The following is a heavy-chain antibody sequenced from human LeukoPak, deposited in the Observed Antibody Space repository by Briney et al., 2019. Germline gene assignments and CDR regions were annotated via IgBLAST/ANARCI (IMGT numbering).Heavy chain of an antibody. CDR1: GFTFSSYA. D-gene: IGHD5-24*01. CDR2: ISSNGGST. Sequence: GGSLRLSCAASGFTFSSYAMHWVRQAPGKGLEYVSAISSNGGSTYYANSVKGRFTISRDNSKNTLYLQMGSLRAEDMAVYYCARGPRWLQFDYWGQGTLVTVSS. V-gene: IGHV3-64*01. CDR3: ARGPRWLQFDY. J-gene: IGHJ4*02.